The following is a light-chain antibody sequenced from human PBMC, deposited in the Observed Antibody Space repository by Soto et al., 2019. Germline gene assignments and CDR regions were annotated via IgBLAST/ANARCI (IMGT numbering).Light chain of an antibody. V-gene: IGKV3-11*01. CDR1: QSVSSN. J-gene: IGKJ4*01. CDR2: DAS. CDR3: QQRSNWPPT. Sequence: PGERATLSCRASQSVSSNLAWYQQKPGQAPRLLIYDASNRATGIPARFSGSGSGTDFTLTISSLEPEDFALYYCQQRSNWPPTFGGRTKVDLK.